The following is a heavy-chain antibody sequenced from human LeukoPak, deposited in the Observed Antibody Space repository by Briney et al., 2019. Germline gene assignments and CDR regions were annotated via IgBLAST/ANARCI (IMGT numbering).Heavy chain of an antibody. V-gene: IGHV4-39*07. CDR2: VYYSGTT. CDR3: ARELERPGADNAFDI. D-gene: IGHD1-1*01. J-gene: IGHJ3*02. Sequence: SETLSLTCTVSGDSIISSRYHWGWIRQPPGKGLEWVGSVYYSGTTYYNPSLKSRVTISVDTAKNQFSVKLTSVTAADTAVYYCARELERPGADNAFDIWGQGTLVPVSS. CDR1: GDSIISSRYH.